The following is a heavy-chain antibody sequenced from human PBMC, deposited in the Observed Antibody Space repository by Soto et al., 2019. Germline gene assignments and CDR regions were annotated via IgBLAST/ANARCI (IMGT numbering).Heavy chain of an antibody. CDR2: IYYNGNT. V-gene: IGHV4-31*03. CDR1: GGSIISAGYY. J-gene: IGHJ3*02. CDR3: ARARDGNEREDAFDI. D-gene: IGHD1-1*01. Sequence: SETLSLTCTVSGGSIISAGYYWSWIRQHPGKGLEWIGYIYYNGNTHYNPSLKRRVIISVDTSKNQFSLKLSSVTAADTAMYYCARARDGNEREDAFDIWGQRSLVTVS.